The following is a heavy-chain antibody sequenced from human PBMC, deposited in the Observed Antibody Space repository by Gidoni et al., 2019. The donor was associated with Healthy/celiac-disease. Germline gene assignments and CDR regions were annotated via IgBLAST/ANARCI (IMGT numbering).Heavy chain of an antibody. CDR2: IRYDESNK. D-gene: IGHD5-18*01. V-gene: IGHV3-33*01. CDR3: AREEDVDTAMDYKYQYYGMDV. J-gene: IGHJ6*02. CDR1: GFTFSSTG. Sequence: QVQLVESGGGVVQPGRSLRLSCAASGFTFSSTGLHWVRQAPGKGLEWVAVIRYDESNKYYADSVKGRFTISRDNSKNTLYLQMNSLRAEDTAVYYCAREEDVDTAMDYKYQYYGMDVWGQGTTVTVSS.